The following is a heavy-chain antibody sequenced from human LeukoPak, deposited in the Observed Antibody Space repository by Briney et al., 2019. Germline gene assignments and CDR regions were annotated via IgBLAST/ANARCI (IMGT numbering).Heavy chain of an antibody. CDR2: IRYDGSNK. V-gene: IGHV3-30*02. J-gene: IGHJ6*03. Sequence: GGSLRLSCAASGFTFSSYGMHWVRQAPGKGLEWVAFIRYDGSNKYYADSVKGRFTISRDNSENTLYLQMNGLRAEDTAVYYCARDYDSSATNYYYYYMDVWGKGTTVTISS. CDR3: ARDYDSSATNYYYYYMDV. D-gene: IGHD3-22*01. CDR1: GFTFSSYG.